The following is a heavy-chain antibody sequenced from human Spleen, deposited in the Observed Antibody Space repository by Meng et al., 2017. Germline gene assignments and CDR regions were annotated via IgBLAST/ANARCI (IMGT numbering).Heavy chain of an antibody. CDR1: GYSFTNFW. V-gene: IGHV5-51*01. J-gene: IGHJ3*01. D-gene: IGHD3-10*01. CDR3: AGGGASSEDAFDV. CDR2: IYPGDSQT. Sequence: GESLKISCKGSGYSFTNFWIGWVRQMTGKGLELMGLIYPGDSQTRYSPSFQGQVTISADKSLSTAYLQWSSLKASDTAIYFCAGGGASSEDAFDVWGQGTMVTVSS.